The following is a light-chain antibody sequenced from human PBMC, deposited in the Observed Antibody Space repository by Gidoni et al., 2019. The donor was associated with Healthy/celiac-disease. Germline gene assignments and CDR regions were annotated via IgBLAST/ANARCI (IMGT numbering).Light chain of an antibody. CDR2: GAS. V-gene: IGKV3-20*01. J-gene: IGKJ1*01. CDR3: QQYGSSLWT. Sequence: DIVLTQSPGTLSSSPGESATLSCRASQSVSSSYLAWYQQKPGQAPRLLIDGASSRATGIPDRFSGSGSGTDFTITISRLEHEDVSVYYCQQYGSSLWTFGQGTKVEIK. CDR1: QSVSSSY.